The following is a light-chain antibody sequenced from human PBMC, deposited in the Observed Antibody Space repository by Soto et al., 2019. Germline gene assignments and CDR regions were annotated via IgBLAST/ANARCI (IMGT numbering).Light chain of an antibody. Sequence: DLQVTHSPSSLSASLGDRVTITCRANQAIGVYLAWFQQQPGKVPQLPIYAASALQSGVPSRCSDSGSGPDFTANTRSLQPADIATYYCPKYNSAPLTFGGRTKVEI. CDR1: QAIGVY. CDR2: AAS. CDR3: PKYNSAPLT. V-gene: IGKV1-27*01. J-gene: IGKJ4*01.